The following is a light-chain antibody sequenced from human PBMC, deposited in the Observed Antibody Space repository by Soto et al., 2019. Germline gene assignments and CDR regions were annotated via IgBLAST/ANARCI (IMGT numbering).Light chain of an antibody. Sequence: QSVLTQSPSASASLGASVKLTCTLSSGHSSYAIAWHQQQPEKGPRFLMKVNSGGSHSKGDGIPDRFSGSSSGAERYLTISSLQSEDEADYFCQTWGTGFRLFGGGTKVTVL. V-gene: IGLV4-69*02. J-gene: IGLJ3*02. CDR2: VNSGGSH. CDR3: QTWGTGFRL. CDR1: SGHSSYA.